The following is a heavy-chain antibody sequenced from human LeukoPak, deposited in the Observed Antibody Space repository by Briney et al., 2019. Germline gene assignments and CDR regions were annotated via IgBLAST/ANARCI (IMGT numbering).Heavy chain of an antibody. CDR3: VEGMTSMGDY. CDR1: GFTFSSYA. Sequence: PGGSLRLSCAASGFTFSSYAMSWVRQTPGKGLEWVSSISSSGTFYADSVKGRFIISRDDSKNMLYLQMNSLRAEDTAVYYCVEGMTSMGDYWGQGTLVTVSS. D-gene: IGHD2-8*01. J-gene: IGHJ4*02. V-gene: IGHV3-23*01. CDR2: ISSSGT.